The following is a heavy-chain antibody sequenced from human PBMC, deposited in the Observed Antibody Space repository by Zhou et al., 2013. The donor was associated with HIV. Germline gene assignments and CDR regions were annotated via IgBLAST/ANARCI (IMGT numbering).Heavy chain of an antibody. CDR3: ARGMTMAFDY. CDR1: GYTFTGYY. D-gene: IGHD3-10*01. J-gene: IGHJ4*02. CDR2: INPNRGGT. V-gene: IGHV1-2*02. Sequence: QVQLVQSGAEVKKPGASVKVSCKASGYTFTGYYMHWVRQAPGQGLEWMGWINPNRGGTNYAQKFQGRVTMTRDTSISTAYMELSRLRSDDTAVYYCARGMTMAFDYVGPGNPGHRLL.